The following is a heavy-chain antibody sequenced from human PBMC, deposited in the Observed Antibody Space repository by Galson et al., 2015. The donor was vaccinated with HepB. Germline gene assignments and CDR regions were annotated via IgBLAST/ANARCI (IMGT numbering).Heavy chain of an antibody. Sequence: SLRLSCAASGFTFSNSRMSWVRQAPGKGLEWVANINQNGSAEYSVDSVKGRFIISRDNAKNSLYLQMNSLRAEDTAVYYCARKTYYYASGIYGWFDPWGQGTLVTVSS. CDR2: INQNGSAE. CDR3: ARKTYYYASGIYGWFDP. D-gene: IGHD3-10*01. CDR1: GFTFSNSR. V-gene: IGHV3-7*01. J-gene: IGHJ5*02.